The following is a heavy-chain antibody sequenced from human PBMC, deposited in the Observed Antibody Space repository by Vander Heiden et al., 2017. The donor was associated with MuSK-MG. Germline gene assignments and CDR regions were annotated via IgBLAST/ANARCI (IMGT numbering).Heavy chain of an antibody. V-gene: IGHV4-34*01. D-gene: IGHD3-10*01. Sequence: QVQLQQWGAGLLKPSETLSLTCAVYGGSFSGYYWSWIRQPPGKGLEWIGEINHSGSTNYNPSLKSRVTISVDTSKNQFSLKLSSVTAADTAVYYCARDRELLWFGEPHNWFDPWGQGTLVTVSS. CDR3: ARDRELLWFGEPHNWFDP. CDR1: GGSFSGYY. CDR2: INHSGST. J-gene: IGHJ5*02.